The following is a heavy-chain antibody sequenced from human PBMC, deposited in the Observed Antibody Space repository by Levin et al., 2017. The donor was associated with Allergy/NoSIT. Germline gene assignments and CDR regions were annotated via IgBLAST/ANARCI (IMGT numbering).Heavy chain of an antibody. CDR3: AREGFWSGYSKQSCYNYMDV. D-gene: IGHD3-3*01. CDR1: GGSISSSNW. J-gene: IGHJ6*03. V-gene: IGHV4-4*02. Sequence: SETLSLTCAVSGGSISSSNWWSWVRQPPGKGLEWIGEIFHSGSTNCNPSLKRRVTMSVDKSKNQFSLKLSSVTAADTAVYYCAREGFWSGYSKQSCYNYMDVWGRGTTVTVSS. CDR2: IFHSGST.